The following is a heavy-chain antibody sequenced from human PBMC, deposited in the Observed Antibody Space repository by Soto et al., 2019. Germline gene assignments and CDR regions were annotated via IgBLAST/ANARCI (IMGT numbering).Heavy chain of an antibody. CDR3: ARDRGPSSGYYPYWFDP. CDR2: MNPNSGNT. D-gene: IGHD3-22*01. J-gene: IGHJ5*02. V-gene: IGHV1-8*01. CDR1: GYTFTSYD. Sequence: ASVKVSCKASGYTFTSYDINWVRQATGQGLEYLGWMNPNSGNTGYVQKFQGRVTMTRDTSISTAYMELSSLRSEDTAVYYCARDRGPSSGYYPYWFDPWGQGTLVTVSS.